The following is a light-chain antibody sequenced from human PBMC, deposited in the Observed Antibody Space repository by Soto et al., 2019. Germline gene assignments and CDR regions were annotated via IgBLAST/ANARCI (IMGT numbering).Light chain of an antibody. Sequence: EIVLTQSPGTLSLSPGERATLSCRASQSVSSSYLAWYQQKPGQAPRLLIYGASCRATGIPDRFSGSGSGTDFTLTISRLEPEDFPVYYCQQYGSSPPYTFGQGTKLQIK. CDR3: QQYGSSPPYT. J-gene: IGKJ2*01. CDR2: GAS. V-gene: IGKV3-20*01. CDR1: QSVSSSY.